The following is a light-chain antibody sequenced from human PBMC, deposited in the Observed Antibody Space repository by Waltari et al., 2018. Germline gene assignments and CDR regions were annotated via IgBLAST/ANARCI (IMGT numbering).Light chain of an antibody. CDR3: QHYNSRFFT. CDR2: KAS. CDR1: QSISNW. V-gene: IGKV1-5*03. J-gene: IGKJ2*01. Sequence: DIQMTQSPSTLSASVGDRVTITCRASQSISNWLAWYQQKPGKAPKLLIDKASILPRGVPSTFSGSGSETEFTLTISSLQPDDFATYYCQHYNSRFFTFGQGTKLEVK.